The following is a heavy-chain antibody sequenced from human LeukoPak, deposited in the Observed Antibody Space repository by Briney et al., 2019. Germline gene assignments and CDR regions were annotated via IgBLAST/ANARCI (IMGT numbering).Heavy chain of an antibody. Sequence: PSETLSLTCTVSGGSISSSSYYWGWLRQPPGKGLEWIGHISYSGSTYYNPSLSSRVTISVETSKNVFSLKLSSVTAADTAMYYCARRYGSGGEFDYWGQGTLVTVSS. V-gene: IGHV4-39*07. CDR3: ARRYGSGGEFDY. CDR2: ISYSGST. D-gene: IGHD3-10*01. J-gene: IGHJ4*02. CDR1: GGSISSSSYY.